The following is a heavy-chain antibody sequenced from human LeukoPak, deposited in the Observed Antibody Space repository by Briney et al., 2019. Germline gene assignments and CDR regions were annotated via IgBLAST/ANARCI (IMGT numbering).Heavy chain of an antibody. CDR1: GGSISSYY. CDR3: AASRWYFDV. Sequence: SETLSLTCTVSGGSISSYYWNWIRQPAGKGLEWIGRIYTSGSTNYNPSLESRVTISVDTSKNQFSLRLRSVTAADTAVYYCAASRWYFDVWGRGVVVAVSS. J-gene: IGHJ2*01. CDR2: IYTSGST. V-gene: IGHV4-4*07.